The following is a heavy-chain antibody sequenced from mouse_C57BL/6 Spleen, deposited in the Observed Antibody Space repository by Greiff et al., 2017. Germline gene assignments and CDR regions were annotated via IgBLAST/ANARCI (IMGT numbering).Heavy chain of an antibody. V-gene: IGHV5-17*01. Sequence: EVQLVASGGGLVKPGGSLKLSCAASGFTFSDYGMHWVRQAPEKGLEWVAYISSGSSTLYYADTVKGRFTISRDNAKNTLFLQMTSLRSEDTAMYYCARWLLGAMDYWGQGTSVTVSS. CDR2: ISSGSSTL. CDR3: ARWLLGAMDY. D-gene: IGHD2-3*01. CDR1: GFTFSDYG. J-gene: IGHJ4*01.